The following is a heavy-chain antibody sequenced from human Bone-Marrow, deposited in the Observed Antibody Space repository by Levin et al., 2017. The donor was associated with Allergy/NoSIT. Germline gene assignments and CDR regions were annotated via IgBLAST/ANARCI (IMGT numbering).Heavy chain of an antibody. D-gene: IGHD1-1*01. J-gene: IGHJ4*02. CDR2: ISGSGGST. V-gene: IGHV3-23*01. CDR3: AKAFPDVQLERLGGY. Sequence: GESLKISCAASGFTFSSYAMSWVRQAPGKGLEWVSAISGSGGSTYYADSVKGRFTISRDNSKNTLYLQMNSLRAEDTAVYYCAKAFPDVQLERLGGYWGQGTLVTVSS. CDR1: GFTFSSYA.